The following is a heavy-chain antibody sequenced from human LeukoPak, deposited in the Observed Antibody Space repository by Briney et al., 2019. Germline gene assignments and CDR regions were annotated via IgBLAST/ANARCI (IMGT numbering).Heavy chain of an antibody. CDR1: GHSISSGTYY. D-gene: IGHD5-18*01. V-gene: IGHV4-31*03. J-gene: IGHJ5*02. CDR3: ARGSPQLWSVYNWFDP. Sequence: SETLSLTCTVSGHSISSGTYYWSWIRQHPGKGLEWIGYIYYSGSTYYNPSLKSRVTISVDTSKNQFSLKLSSVTAADTAVYYCARGSPQLWSVYNWFDPWGQGTLVTVS. CDR2: IYYSGST.